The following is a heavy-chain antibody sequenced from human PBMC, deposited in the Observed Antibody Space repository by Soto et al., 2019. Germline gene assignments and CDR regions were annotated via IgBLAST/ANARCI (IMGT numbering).Heavy chain of an antibody. V-gene: IGHV4-4*02. D-gene: IGHD2-15*01. CDR2: ISHSGST. CDR1: GGSIRSSDW. CDR3: ARDRSAGSCYIGGMDV. Sequence: QVQLQESGPGLVKPSGTLSLTCAVSGGSIRSSDWWSWVRQPPGRGLEWIGEISHSGSTNYNPSLSSRVTISVDKSKTQWSLKLSSVTAADTAVYYCARDRSAGSCYIGGMDVWGQGTTVTVSS. J-gene: IGHJ6*02.